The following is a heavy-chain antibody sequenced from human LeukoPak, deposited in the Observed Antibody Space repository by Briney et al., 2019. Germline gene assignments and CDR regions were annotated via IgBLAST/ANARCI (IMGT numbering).Heavy chain of an antibody. J-gene: IGHJ3*02. V-gene: IGHV1-69*05. Sequence: SVKVSCKASGGTFSSYAISWVRQAPGQGLEWMGGIIPIFGTANYAQKFQGRVTITTDESASTAYMELSSLRSEDTAVYYCARGYSSSFLSAFDIWGQGTMVTVSS. CDR1: GGTFSSYA. CDR3: ARGYSSSFLSAFDI. CDR2: IIPIFGTA. D-gene: IGHD6-6*01.